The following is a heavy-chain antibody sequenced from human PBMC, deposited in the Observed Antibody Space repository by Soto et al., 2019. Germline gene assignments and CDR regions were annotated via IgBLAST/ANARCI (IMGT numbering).Heavy chain of an antibody. D-gene: IGHD1-26*01. Sequence: GGSLRLSCAASGFTFNRYSMSWVRQAPGKGLEWIAYISSTTSTIYYADSMRGRFTISRDNAQNSLYLQMNGLRHEDTAVYYCAKAGRILTTFYYFDSWGQGTLVTVSS. J-gene: IGHJ4*02. CDR2: ISSTTSTI. V-gene: IGHV3-48*02. CDR1: GFTFNRYS. CDR3: AKAGRILTTFYYFDS.